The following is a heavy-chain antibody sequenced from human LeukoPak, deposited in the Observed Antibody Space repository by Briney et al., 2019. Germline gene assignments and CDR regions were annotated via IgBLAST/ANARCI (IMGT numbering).Heavy chain of an antibody. Sequence: SETLSLTCTVSGASIRSDPYYWSWIRQHPGRCLEWIGYIYYSGTTHYNPSLTSRATISLDTSTNQFSLKMTSVTAADTAVYYCARSGYIYGSDAFDVWGQGTLVTVSS. CDR3: ARSGYIYGSDAFDV. D-gene: IGHD5-18*01. CDR1: GASIRSDPYY. J-gene: IGHJ3*01. CDR2: IYYSGTT. V-gene: IGHV4-31*03.